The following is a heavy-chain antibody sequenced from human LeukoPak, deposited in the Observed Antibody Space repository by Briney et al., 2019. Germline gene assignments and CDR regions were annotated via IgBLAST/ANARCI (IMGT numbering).Heavy chain of an antibody. CDR3: TSVTPGSDFDY. Sequence: PGGSLRLSCAASGFTFSGSAMHWARQASGKGLEWVGRIRSKANSYATAYAASVKGRFTISRDDSKNTAYLQMNSLKTEDTAVYYCTSVTPGSDFDYWGQGTLVTVSS. CDR2: IRSKANSYAT. D-gene: IGHD4-17*01. CDR1: GFTFSGSA. J-gene: IGHJ4*02. V-gene: IGHV3-73*01.